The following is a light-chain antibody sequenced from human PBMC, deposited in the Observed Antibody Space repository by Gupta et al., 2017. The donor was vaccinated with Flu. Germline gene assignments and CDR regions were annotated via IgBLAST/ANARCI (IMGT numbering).Light chain of an antibody. Sequence: ELVLTQSPGTLSLSPGERATLSCRASQSVINNYLAWYQQEPGRAPRLLIFGASSRATGIPDRFSGSGSGTDFTLTISRLEPEDFAVYYCQQYGSSVTFGQGTKVEIK. CDR3: QQYGSSVT. CDR1: QSVINNY. J-gene: IGKJ1*01. CDR2: GAS. V-gene: IGKV3-20*01.